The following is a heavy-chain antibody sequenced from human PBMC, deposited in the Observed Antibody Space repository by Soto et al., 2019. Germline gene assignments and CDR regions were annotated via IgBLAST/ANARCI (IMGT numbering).Heavy chain of an antibody. V-gene: IGHV5-51*03. J-gene: IGHJ4*02. CDR3: ATSPGFTNQYIWGSYRLEYYFDY. Sequence: EVQLVQSGAEVKKPGESLKISCKGSGYSFTSYWIGWVRQMPGKGLEWMGIIYPGDSDTRYSPAFQGQVTISADKSISTAYLQWSSLKASDTAMYYCATSPGFTNQYIWGSYRLEYYFDYWGQGTLVTVSS. CDR1: GYSFTSYW. D-gene: IGHD3-16*02. CDR2: IYPGDSDT.